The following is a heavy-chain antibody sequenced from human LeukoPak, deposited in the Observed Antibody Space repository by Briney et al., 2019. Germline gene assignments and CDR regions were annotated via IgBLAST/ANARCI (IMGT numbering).Heavy chain of an antibody. CDR1: GFTFSTYS. CDR3: ARDLGYSYGYHQNDAFDI. D-gene: IGHD5-18*01. CDR2: ISSSSSTL. Sequence: PGGSLRLFCAASGFTFSTYSMNWVRQAPGKGLEWVSYISSSSSTLYYADSVKGRFTISSDNAKNSLYLQMNSLRDEDTAVYYCARDLGYSYGYHQNDAFDIWGQGAMVTVSS. V-gene: IGHV3-48*02. J-gene: IGHJ3*02.